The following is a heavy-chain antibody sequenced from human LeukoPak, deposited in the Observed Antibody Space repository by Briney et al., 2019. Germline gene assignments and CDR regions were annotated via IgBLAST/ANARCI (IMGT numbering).Heavy chain of an antibody. J-gene: IGHJ3*02. CDR1: GFTFSNYG. CDR3: AQVERYYDSSGYSGYDTFHT. D-gene: IGHD3-22*01. V-gene: IGHV3-30*18. CDR2: ISYDGSNK. Sequence: GGSLRLSCAASGFTFSNYGMHWVRQAPGKGLVWVAVISYDGSNKYYADSVKGRFTISRDNSKNTLYLQVNNLKAEDTAVYYCAQVERYYDSSGYSGYDTFHTWGQGTMVTVSS.